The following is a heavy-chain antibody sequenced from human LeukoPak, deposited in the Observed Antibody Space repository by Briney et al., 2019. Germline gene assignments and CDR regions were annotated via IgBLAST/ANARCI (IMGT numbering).Heavy chain of an antibody. D-gene: IGHD3-22*01. CDR1: GGSISSYY. CDR3: AREVPNSSGYYYVRAFDY. V-gene: IGHV4-4*07. Sequence: PSETLSLTCTVSGGSISSYYWSWIRQPAGKGLEWIGRIYTSGSTNYNASLKSRVTISVDKSKNQFSLKLSSVTAADTAVYYCAREVPNSSGYYYVRAFDYWGQGTLVTVSS. J-gene: IGHJ4*02. CDR2: IYTSGST.